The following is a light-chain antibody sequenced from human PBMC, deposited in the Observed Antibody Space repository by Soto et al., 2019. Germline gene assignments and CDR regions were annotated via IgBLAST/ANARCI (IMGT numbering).Light chain of an antibody. CDR3: SSYTTTNTLYV. V-gene: IGLV2-14*01. Sequence: QSVLTQPASVSGSPGQSITIPCIGTNSDVGGYNYVSWYQHHPGKAPKLMIYEVFNRPSGVSSRFSGSKSGSTASLTISGLQAEDEADYYCSSYTTTNTLYVFGTGTKLTVL. CDR2: EVF. J-gene: IGLJ1*01. CDR1: NSDVGGYNY.